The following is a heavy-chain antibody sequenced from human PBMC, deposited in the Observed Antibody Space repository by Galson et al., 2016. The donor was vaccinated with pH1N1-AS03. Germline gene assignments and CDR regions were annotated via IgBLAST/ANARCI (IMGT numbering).Heavy chain of an antibody. CDR1: GFSLTTSAVG. Sequence: PALVKPTKTLTLTCTFSGFSLTTSAVGVVWIRQPPGKALEWLALSYLDDDKRYNSSLKSRHTITKATSKNQVVLTLTNMDPVDTATYCCARTAGWLPDVWGQGTLVTVSS. D-gene: IGHD3-9*01. J-gene: IGHJ4*02. CDR3: ARTAGWLPDV. CDR2: SYLDDDK. V-gene: IGHV2-5*02.